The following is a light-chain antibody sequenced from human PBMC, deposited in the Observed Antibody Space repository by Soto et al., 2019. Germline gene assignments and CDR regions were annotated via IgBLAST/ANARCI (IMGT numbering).Light chain of an antibody. CDR3: LLSYSGNWV. V-gene: IGLV7-46*01. Sequence: QAVVTQEPSLTVSPGGTVTLTCGSSTGAVTSGHYPYWFQQKPGQAPRTLIYDTNNKHSWTPARFSGSLLGGKAALTLSGAQPEDEAEYYCLLSYSGNWVFGGGTKLTVL. J-gene: IGLJ3*02. CDR1: TGAVTSGHY. CDR2: DTN.